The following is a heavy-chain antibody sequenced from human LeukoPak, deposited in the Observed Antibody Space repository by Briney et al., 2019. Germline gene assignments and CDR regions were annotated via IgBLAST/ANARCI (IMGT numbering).Heavy chain of an antibody. V-gene: IGHV4-59*01. D-gene: IGHD5-12*01. Sequence: SETLSLTCAVSGGSIGSYHWNWIRQPSGKGLEWVGIVFNNGGTNHNPSLKRRVAISVDTSNNQFALKLTSVTAADTAVYYCVASYGGYVLDYWGQGALVIVSS. CDR2: VFNNGGT. CDR1: GGSIGSYH. CDR3: VASYGGYVLDY. J-gene: IGHJ4*02.